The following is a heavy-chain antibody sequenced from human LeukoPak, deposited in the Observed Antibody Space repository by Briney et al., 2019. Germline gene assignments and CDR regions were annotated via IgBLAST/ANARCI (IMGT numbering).Heavy chain of an antibody. CDR1: GFTFSSYA. J-gene: IGHJ4*02. CDR3: ARIGTTFDY. Sequence: GGSLRLSCAASGFTFSSYAMSWVRQAPGKGLEWVAVIWYDGSNKYYADSVKGRFTISRDNSKNTLYLQMNSLRAEDTAAYYCARIGTTFDYWGQGTLVTVSS. V-gene: IGHV3-33*08. D-gene: IGHD4-11*01. CDR2: IWYDGSNK.